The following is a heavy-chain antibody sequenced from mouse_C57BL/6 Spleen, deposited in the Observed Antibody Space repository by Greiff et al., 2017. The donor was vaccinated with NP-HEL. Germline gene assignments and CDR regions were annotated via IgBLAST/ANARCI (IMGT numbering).Heavy chain of an antibody. CDR2: IWRGGST. CDR1: GFSLTSYG. J-gene: IGHJ3*01. V-gene: IGHV2-2*01. D-gene: IGHD2-4*01. CDR3: ASYDYDEGFAY. Sequence: QVQLKQSGPGLVQPSQSLSITCTVSGFSLTSYGVHWVRQSPGKGLEWLGVIWRGGSTAYNAAFISRLSTSKENSTSQVFFKMNSLQADDTAIYSCASYDYDEGFAYWGHGTLVTVSA.